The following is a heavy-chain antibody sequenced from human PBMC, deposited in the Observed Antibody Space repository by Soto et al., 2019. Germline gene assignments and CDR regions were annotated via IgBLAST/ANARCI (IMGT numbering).Heavy chain of an antibody. CDR3: AKASGYHYYYGMDV. J-gene: IGHJ6*02. CDR1: GFTFSSYA. CDR2: ISAVGGST. D-gene: IGHD6-19*01. V-gene: IGHV3-23*01. Sequence: LRLSCAASGFTFSSYAMSWVRQAPGKGLEWVSAISAVGGSTYYADSVKGRFTISRDNSKNTLYLQMNSLRAEDTAVYYCAKASGYHYYYGMDVWGQGTTVTVSS.